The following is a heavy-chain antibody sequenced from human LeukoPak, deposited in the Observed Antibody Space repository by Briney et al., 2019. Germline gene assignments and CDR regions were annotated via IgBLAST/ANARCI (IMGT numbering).Heavy chain of an antibody. CDR2: INPNSGDT. D-gene: IGHD5-18*01. V-gene: IGHV1-2*02. J-gene: IGHJ4*02. CDR3: ARVRDTAMITLDY. Sequence: ASVKVSCKASGYTFTGYYMHWVRQAPGEGLEWMGWINPNSGDTNYAQKFQGRVTMTRDTSISTAYMELSRLRSDDTAVYFCARVRDTAMITLDYWGQGTLVTVSS. CDR1: GYTFTGYY.